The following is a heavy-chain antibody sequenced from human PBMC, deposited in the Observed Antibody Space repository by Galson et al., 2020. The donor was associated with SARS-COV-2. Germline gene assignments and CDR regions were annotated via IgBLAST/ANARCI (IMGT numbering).Heavy chain of an antibody. CDR3: AKRGPSSDTHPPFDQ. CDR1: GFAFSTYL. Sequence: TGGSLRLSCAASGFAFSTYLMSWVRQAPGKGLEWVSSIMSNGGSTYYADSVKGRFTISRDNAKNTLYLQMNSLRAEDTAIYYCAKRGPSSDTHPPFDQWGQGTLVTVSS. J-gene: IGHJ4*02. V-gene: IGHV3-23*01. D-gene: IGHD6-19*01. CDR2: IMSNGGST.